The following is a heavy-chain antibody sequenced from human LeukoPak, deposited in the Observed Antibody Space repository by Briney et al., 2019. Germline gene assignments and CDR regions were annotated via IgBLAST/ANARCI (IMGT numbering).Heavy chain of an antibody. CDR1: GFTFSSYE. D-gene: IGHD1-26*01. CDR2: ISGSDSTK. CDR3: ARVKRFGGATNGVDY. V-gene: IGHV3-48*03. Sequence: GGSLRLSCAASGFTFSSYEMNWVREAPGKGLEWISYISGSDSTKYYADSVKGRFTISRDNTKNSLYLQMNSLRAEDTAVYYCARVKRFGGATNGVDYWGQGTLVTVSS. J-gene: IGHJ4*02.